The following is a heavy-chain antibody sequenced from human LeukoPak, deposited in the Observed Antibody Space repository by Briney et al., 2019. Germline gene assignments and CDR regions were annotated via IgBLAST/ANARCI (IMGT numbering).Heavy chain of an antibody. CDR2: IYDSGST. J-gene: IGHJ5*02. CDR3: ARSRAFNSGAFDP. D-gene: IGHD1-26*01. Sequence: SETLSLTCTVSGGSIRSSYYYWGWIRQPPGKGLEWIGSIYDSGSTYYNPSLKSRVTISVDTSKNQFSLRLNSVTAADTAVYYCARSRAFNSGAFDPWGQGSLVTVSS. V-gene: IGHV4-39*07. CDR1: GGSIRSSYYY.